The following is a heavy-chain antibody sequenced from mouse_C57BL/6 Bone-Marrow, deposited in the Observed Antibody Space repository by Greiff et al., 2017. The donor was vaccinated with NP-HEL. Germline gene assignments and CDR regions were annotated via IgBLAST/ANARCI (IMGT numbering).Heavy chain of an antibody. CDR1: GYTFTDYY. V-gene: IGHV1-19*01. Sequence: VQLKQSGPVLVKPGASVKMSCKASGYTFTDYYMNWVKQSHGKSLEWIGVINPYNGGTSYNQKFKGKATLTVDKSSSTAYMKLNSLTSEDSAVYYCARGFPAWFAYWGQGTLVTVSA. J-gene: IGHJ3*01. CDR2: INPYNGGT. CDR3: ARGFPAWFAY.